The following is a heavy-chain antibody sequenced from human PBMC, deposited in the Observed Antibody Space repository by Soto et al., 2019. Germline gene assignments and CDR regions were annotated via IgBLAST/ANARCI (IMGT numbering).Heavy chain of an antibody. CDR3: AREGDGDYGLDY. V-gene: IGHV1-18*01. Sequence: VQLLQSGAEVKKPGASVTVSCKASGYTFTSYGISWVRQAPGQGLEWMGWISAYNGNTNYAQKLQGRVTMTTDTSTSTAYMELRSLISCDTSLYYCAREGDGDYGLDYWGQGKLVTVSS. D-gene: IGHD4-17*01. CDR1: GYTFTSYG. CDR2: ISAYNGNT. J-gene: IGHJ4*02.